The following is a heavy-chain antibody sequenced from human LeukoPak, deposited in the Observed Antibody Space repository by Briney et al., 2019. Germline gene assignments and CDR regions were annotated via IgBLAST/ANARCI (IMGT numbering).Heavy chain of an antibody. J-gene: IGHJ4*02. CDR3: ARDRGDYSFDY. D-gene: IGHD4-11*01. CDR2: IGTAGDT. V-gene: IGHV3-13*01. CDR1: GFTFSSYD. Sequence: PGGSLRLSCAASGFTFSSYDMHWVRQATGKGLEWVSAIGTAGDTYYPGSVKGRFTISRENAKNSLYLQMNSLGAGDTAVYYCARDRGDYSFDYWGQGTLVTVSS.